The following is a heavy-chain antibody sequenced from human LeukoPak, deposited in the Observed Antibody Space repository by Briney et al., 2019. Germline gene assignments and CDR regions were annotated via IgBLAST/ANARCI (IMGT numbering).Heavy chain of an antibody. V-gene: IGHV1-18*01. CDR1: GYTFTSYG. Sequence: ASVKVSCKASGYTFTSYGISWVRQAPGQGLEWMGWISAYNGNTNYAQKFQGRVTMTRDTSISTAYMELSRLRSDDTAVYYCARASFDWSDRLGYCSSTSCYAFDYWGQGTLVTVSS. J-gene: IGHJ4*02. CDR2: ISAYNGNT. CDR3: ARASFDWSDRLGYCSSTSCYAFDY. D-gene: IGHD2-2*01.